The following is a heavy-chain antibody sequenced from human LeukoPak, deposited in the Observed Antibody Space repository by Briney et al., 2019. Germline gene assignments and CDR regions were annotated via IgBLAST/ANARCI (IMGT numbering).Heavy chain of an antibody. CDR3: ARHGNSGWYVY. D-gene: IGHD6-19*01. V-gene: IGHV4-4*02. CDR1: GGSISSGKW. CDR2: ISHSGSP. Sequence: PSGTLSLTCGVSGGSISSGKWWSWVRQPPGKGLEWIGEISHSGSPNYNPSLKSRLTISVDLPKNQLSLRLSSVTAADTAVYYCARHGNSGWYVYWGQGALVTVSS. J-gene: IGHJ4*02.